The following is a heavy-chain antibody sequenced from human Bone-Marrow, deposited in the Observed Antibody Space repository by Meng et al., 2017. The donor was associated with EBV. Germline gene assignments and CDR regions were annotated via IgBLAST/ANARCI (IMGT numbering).Heavy chain of an antibody. V-gene: IGHV4-61*01. CDR1: GFSVTSGTYH. J-gene: IGHJ4*02. CDR3: AKSRSSTPGVVDY. D-gene: IGHD3-10*01. CDR2: IYDTGTT. Sequence: QVQLKGSGPGRGRPSEPRSPPCTLSGFSVTSGTYHWSWIRQSPGKGMEWIGYIYDTGTTIYNPSLKSRVSIFLETSKNLFSLKLNSVTTADTAVYYCAKSRSSTPGVVDYWGQGTLVTVSS.